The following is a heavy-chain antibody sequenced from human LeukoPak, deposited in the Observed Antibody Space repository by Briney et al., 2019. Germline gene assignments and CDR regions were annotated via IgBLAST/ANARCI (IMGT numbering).Heavy chain of an antibody. CDR2: INHSGST. D-gene: IGHD6-19*01. CDR3: ARSESPAVAGTVGFDY. Sequence: SETLSLTCAVYGGSFSGYYWSWIRQPPGKGLEWIREINHSGSTNYNPSLKSRVTISVDTSKNQFSLKLSSVTAADTAVYYCARSESPAVAGTVGFDYWGQGTLVTVSS. V-gene: IGHV4-34*01. CDR1: GGSFSGYY. J-gene: IGHJ4*02.